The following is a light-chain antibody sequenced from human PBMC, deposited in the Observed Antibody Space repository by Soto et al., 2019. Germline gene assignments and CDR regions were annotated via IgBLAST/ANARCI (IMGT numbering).Light chain of an antibody. Sequence: DMQMTQSPSSLSASVGDRVTITCRASQSISSFLNWYQQKPGKAPKVLIYAASRLESGVPSRFSGSGSGTDFTLTISSLQPEDYATYYCQQSSSTPPRYTVGPGTQVEIK. CDR2: AAS. CDR3: QQSSSTPPRYT. CDR1: QSISSF. J-gene: IGKJ2*01. V-gene: IGKV1-39*01.